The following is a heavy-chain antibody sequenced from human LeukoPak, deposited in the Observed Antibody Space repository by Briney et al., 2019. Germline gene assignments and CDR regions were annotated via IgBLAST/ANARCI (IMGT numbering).Heavy chain of an antibody. CDR1: GFTFGSYA. CDR2: ISYDGSNK. Sequence: PGGSLRLSCAASGFTFGSYAMHWVRQAPGKGLEWVAVISYDGSNKYYADSVKGRFTISRDNSKNTLYLQMDSLRAEDTAVYYCAHGGNSDAFDIWGQGTMVTVSS. CDR3: AHGGNSDAFDI. V-gene: IGHV3-30-3*01. J-gene: IGHJ3*02. D-gene: IGHD4-23*01.